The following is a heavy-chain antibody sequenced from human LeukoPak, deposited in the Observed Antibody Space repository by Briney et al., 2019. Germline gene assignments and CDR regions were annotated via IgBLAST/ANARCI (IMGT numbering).Heavy chain of an antibody. CDR1: GYTFTGYY. CDR3: AREGAAAEDVNWFDP. V-gene: IGHV1-2*02. Sequence: GASVKVSCKASGYTFTGYYMHWVRQAPGQGLEWMGWINPNSGNTHYTQKFQDRVTTTRDTSISTAYLELSSLESDDTAIYYCAREGAAAEDVNWFDPWGQGTLVTVSS. CDR2: INPNSGNT. D-gene: IGHD6-25*01. J-gene: IGHJ5*02.